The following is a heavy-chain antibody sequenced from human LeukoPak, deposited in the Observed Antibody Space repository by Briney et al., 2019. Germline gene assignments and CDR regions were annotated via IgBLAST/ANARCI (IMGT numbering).Heavy chain of an antibody. V-gene: IGHV3-49*03. CDR3: TRVREVRDQRVLEWLFASDY. CDR1: GFTFGDYA. J-gene: IGHJ4*02. CDR2: IRSKAYGGTT. Sequence: GGSLRLSCTASGFTFGDYAMSWFRQAPGKGLEWVGFIRSKAYGGTTEYAASVKGRFTISRDDSKSIAYLQMNSLKTEDTAVYYCTRVREVRDQRVLEWLFASDYWGQGTLVTVPS. D-gene: IGHD3-3*01.